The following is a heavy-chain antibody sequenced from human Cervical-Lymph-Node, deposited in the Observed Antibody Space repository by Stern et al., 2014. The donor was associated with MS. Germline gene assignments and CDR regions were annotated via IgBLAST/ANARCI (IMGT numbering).Heavy chain of an antibody. Sequence: QVQLVQSGAEVKKPGSSVQVSCKTSGGTFSNSAFSWIRQAPGQGLECMGGIIPIFGTATYAQRFQGRVTITAHESTSTAYMELSSLRSEDTALYYCARSAGYYSAMDVWGQGTTVTVSS. CDR3: ARSAGYYSAMDV. CDR1: GGTFSNSA. D-gene: IGHD3-3*01. J-gene: IGHJ6*02. CDR2: IIPIFGTA. V-gene: IGHV1-69*01.